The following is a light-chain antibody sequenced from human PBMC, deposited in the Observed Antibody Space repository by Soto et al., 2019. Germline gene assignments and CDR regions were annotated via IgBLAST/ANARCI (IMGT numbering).Light chain of an antibody. J-gene: IGKJ4*01. CDR3: QQRNNGPLT. V-gene: IGKV3-11*01. CDR1: QSVSSY. CDR2: DAS. Sequence: EIVLTQSPATLSLSPGERATLSCRASQSVSSYLAWYQQKPGQAPRLLIYDASNRATGIPARFSGSGSGTDFPLTISSLEPEDFAVYYGQQRNNGPLTFGGGTKGEI.